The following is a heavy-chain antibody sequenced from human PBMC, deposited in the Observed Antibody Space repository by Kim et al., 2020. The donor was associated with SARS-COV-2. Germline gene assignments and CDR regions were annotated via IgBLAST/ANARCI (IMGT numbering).Heavy chain of an antibody. D-gene: IGHD2-15*01. CDR2: ISYDGNNV. J-gene: IGHJ4*01. Sequence: GGSLRLSCAASGFSFEGFSMHWVRQAPGKGLEWVAVISYDGNNVFYSDSVTGRVTVSRDNSKSTMYVQMNSLRAENKAVFYCSNDPHRLVVAPGCSYDY. CDR1: GFSFEGFS. CDR3: SNDPHRLVVAPGCSYDY. V-gene: IGHV3-30*04.